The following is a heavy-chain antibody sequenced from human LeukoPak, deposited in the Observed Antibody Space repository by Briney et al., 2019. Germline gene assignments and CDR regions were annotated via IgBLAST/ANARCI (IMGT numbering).Heavy chain of an antibody. J-gene: IGHJ4*02. CDR3: ARDGYSSSWYPPYFDY. V-gene: IGHV4-4*07. CDR1: GSSISSYY. D-gene: IGHD6-13*01. CDR2: IYTRGST. Sequence: SETLSLTCTVSGSSISSYYGSWIGQRAGKGLEWIGRIYTRGSTNYNPSLKSRVTMSVDTSKNQFSLKLSSVTAADTAVYYCARDGYSSSWYPPYFDYWGQGTLVTVSS.